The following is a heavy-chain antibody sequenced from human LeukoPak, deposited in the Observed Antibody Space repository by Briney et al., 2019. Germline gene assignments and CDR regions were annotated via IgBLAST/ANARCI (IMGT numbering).Heavy chain of an antibody. CDR1: GFTFSSYG. CDR2: IWYDGSNK. Sequence: GGSLRLSCAASGFTFSSYGMHWVREAPGKGLEWVAVIWYDGSNKYYADSVKGRFTISRDNSKNTLYLQMNSLRAEDTAVYYCARGKIVATIFDYWRQGTLVTVSS. D-gene: IGHD5-12*01. J-gene: IGHJ4*02. V-gene: IGHV3-33*01. CDR3: ARGKIVATIFDY.